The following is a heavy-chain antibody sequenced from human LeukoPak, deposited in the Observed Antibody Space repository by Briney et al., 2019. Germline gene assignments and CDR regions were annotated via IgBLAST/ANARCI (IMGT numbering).Heavy chain of an antibody. CDR2: IYYSGST. D-gene: IGHD2-21*01. CDR3: ARLIVVADCDAFDI. CDR1: GGSISSGGYY. Sequence: PSETLSLTCTVSGGSISSGGYYWSWIRQPPGKGLEWIGSIYYSGSTYYNPSLKSRVTISVDTSKNQFSLKLSSVTAADTAVYYCARLIVVADCDAFDIWGQGTMVTVSS. J-gene: IGHJ3*02. V-gene: IGHV4-39*07.